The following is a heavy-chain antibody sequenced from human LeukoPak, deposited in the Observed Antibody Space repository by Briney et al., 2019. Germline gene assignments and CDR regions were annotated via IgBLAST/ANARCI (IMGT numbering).Heavy chain of an antibody. D-gene: IGHD5-12*01. J-gene: IGHJ3*02. CDR2: FYDSGST. V-gene: IGHV4-39*01. Sequence: SETLSLTCTVSGGSIRRRNYYWDWIRQPPGKGLEWIGNFYDSGSTYYNPSLKSRVTISGDTSKNQFSLKLTSVTAADTAVYYCARHTRPGCSGYENAFDIWSQGTMVTVSS. CDR3: ARHTRPGCSGYENAFDI. CDR1: GGSIRRRNYY.